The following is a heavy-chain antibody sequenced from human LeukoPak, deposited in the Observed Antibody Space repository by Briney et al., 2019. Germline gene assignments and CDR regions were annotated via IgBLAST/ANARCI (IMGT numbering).Heavy chain of an antibody. D-gene: IGHD5-18*01. CDR2: IGTAGDR. Sequence: PGGSLRLSCAVSGFTFSRYDMRWVRQATGKGLEWVSAIGTAGDRYYSGSVKGRFTISRDNARNTLYLQMSSLRAGDTAVYYCARAHKPYSSGYRIYYFDYWGQGTLVTVSS. V-gene: IGHV3-13*01. CDR3: ARAHKPYSSGYRIYYFDY. CDR1: GFTFSRYD. J-gene: IGHJ4*02.